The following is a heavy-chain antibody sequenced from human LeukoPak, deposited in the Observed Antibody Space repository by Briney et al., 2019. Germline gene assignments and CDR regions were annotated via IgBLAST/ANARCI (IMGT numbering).Heavy chain of an antibody. CDR1: GFTFSSYS. CDR3: ARDPAVAGTNFDY. CDR2: ISSSSSTI. Sequence: GGSLRLSCAASGFTFSSYSMNWVRQAPGKGLEWVLYISSSSSTIYYADSVKGRFTISRDNAKNSLYLQMNSLRAEDTAVYYCARDPAVAGTNFDYWGQGTLVTVSS. D-gene: IGHD6-19*01. V-gene: IGHV3-48*04. J-gene: IGHJ4*02.